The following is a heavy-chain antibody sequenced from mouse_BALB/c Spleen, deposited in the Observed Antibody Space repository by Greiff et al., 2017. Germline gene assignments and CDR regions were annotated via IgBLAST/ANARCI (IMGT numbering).Heavy chain of an antibody. V-gene: IGHV7-3*02. CDR1: GFTFTDYY. J-gene: IGHJ1*01. CDR2: IRNKANGYTT. CDR3: ARALNWYFDV. Sequence: EVQGVESGGGLVQPGGSLRLSCATSGFTFTDYYMSWVRQPPGKALEWLGFIRNKANGYTTEYSASVKGRFTISRDNSQSILYLQMNTLRAEDSATYYCARALNWYFDVWGAGTTVTVSS.